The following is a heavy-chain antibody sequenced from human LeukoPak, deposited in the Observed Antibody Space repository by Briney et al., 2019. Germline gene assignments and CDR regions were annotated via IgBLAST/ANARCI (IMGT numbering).Heavy chain of an antibody. CDR2: MYHSGTN. CDR1: GGSMNTYY. Sequence: PSETLSLTCTVSGGSMNTYYWTWLRQPAGKGLEWLGRMYHSGTNNYNSPLYNPSLSSRVTMSVDTSKNQFSLNLSSVTAADTAVYYCARDKPGDHGERPAERFDYWGRGTLVTVSS. V-gene: IGHV4-4*07. J-gene: IGHJ4*02. CDR3: ARDKPGDHGERPAERFDY. D-gene: IGHD2-2*01.